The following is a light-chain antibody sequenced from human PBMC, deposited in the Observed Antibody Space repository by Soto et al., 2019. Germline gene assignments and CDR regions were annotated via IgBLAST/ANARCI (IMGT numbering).Light chain of an antibody. CDR2: AAS. V-gene: IGKV3-20*01. Sequence: EIVLTQSPVTLSLSPGEGATLSFRASQTVSKNYLAWYHQKPGQAPRLLIYAASTRATGIPDRFSGSGSGTDFTLTISRLEPEDFAVFYCQQYAVSPITFGQGTRLEN. CDR1: QTVSKNY. CDR3: QQYAVSPIT. J-gene: IGKJ5*01.